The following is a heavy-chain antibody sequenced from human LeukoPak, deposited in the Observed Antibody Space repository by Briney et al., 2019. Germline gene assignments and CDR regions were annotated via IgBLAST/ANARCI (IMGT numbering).Heavy chain of an antibody. Sequence: PSETLSLTCTVSGGSITSYYWSWIRQPPGKGLEYIGNIYYSGSTNYNPSLKSRVTISVDTSKNQFSLKLSSVTAADTAVYYCAGWDDKRPLWGQGTLVTVSS. CDR2: IYYSGST. D-gene: IGHD3-9*01. CDR3: AGWDDKRPL. V-gene: IGHV4-59*01. CDR1: GGSITSYY. J-gene: IGHJ4*02.